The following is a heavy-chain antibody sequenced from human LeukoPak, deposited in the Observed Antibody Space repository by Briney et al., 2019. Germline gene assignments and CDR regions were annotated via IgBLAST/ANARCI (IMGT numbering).Heavy chain of an antibody. CDR2: ISSSSSYI. V-gene: IGHV3-21*01. D-gene: IGHD5-24*01. Sequence: GSLRLSCAASGFTFSSYSMNWVRQAPGKGLEWVSSISSSSSYIYYADSVKGRFTISRDNAKNSLYLQMNSLRAEDTAVYYCARDMGDGYNHFDYWGQGTLVTVSS. J-gene: IGHJ4*02. CDR1: GFTFSSYS. CDR3: ARDMGDGYNHFDY.